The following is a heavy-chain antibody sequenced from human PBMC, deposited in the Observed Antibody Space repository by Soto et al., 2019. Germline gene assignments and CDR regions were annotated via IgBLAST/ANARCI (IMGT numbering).Heavy chain of an antibody. CDR3: ARHPVYATGWQIDY. J-gene: IGHJ4*02. CDR2: IYNSGRT. D-gene: IGHD2-2*01. V-gene: IGHV4-39*01. CDR1: GGSISSNIYH. Sequence: SETLSLTCTVSGGSISSNIYHWGWIRQPPGKGLEWIGRIYNSGRTYYNASLKSQVSISIDTSKNQFSLKLTSVTAADTAVYYCARHPVYATGWQIDYWGQGALVTVSS.